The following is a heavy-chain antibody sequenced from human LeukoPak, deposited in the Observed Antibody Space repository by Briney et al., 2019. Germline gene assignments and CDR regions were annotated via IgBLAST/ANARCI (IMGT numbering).Heavy chain of an antibody. V-gene: IGHV3-21*05. J-gene: IGHJ4*02. D-gene: IGHD3-10*01. Sequence: GGSLRLSCAASGFTFSNYSMNWIRQAPGKGLECLSYISGSGTDINYADSVRGRFTISRDNAKNTLYLQMNSLRAEDTAVYYCARTMVRGVIITDWGQGTLVTVSS. CDR1: GFTFSNYS. CDR2: ISGSGTDI. CDR3: ARTMVRGVIITD.